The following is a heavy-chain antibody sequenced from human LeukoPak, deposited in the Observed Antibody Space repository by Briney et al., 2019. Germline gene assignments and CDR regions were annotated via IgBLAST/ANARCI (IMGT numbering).Heavy chain of an antibody. V-gene: IGHV3-23*01. Sequence: PGGSLRLSCAASGFTFSSYAMSWVRQAPGKGLEWVSSITSSGAATYYADSVKGRFTISRDNSDNTLYLQMNSLRAEDTAVYYCAKGDRAIAAAGTGFDYWGQGTLVTVSS. J-gene: IGHJ4*02. CDR1: GFTFSSYA. CDR2: ITSSGAAT. D-gene: IGHD6-13*01. CDR3: AKGDRAIAAAGTGFDY.